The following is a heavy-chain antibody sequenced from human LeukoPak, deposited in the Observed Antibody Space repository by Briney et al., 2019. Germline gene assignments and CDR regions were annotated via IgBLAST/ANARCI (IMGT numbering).Heavy chain of an antibody. Sequence: GGSLRLSCAASGFTFSSYAMSWVRQAPGKGLEWVSAISGSGGSTYYADSVKGGFTISRDNSKNTLYLQMNSLRAEDTAVYYCAKEGTAWELRHAFDYWGQGTLVTVSS. J-gene: IGHJ4*02. CDR3: AKEGTAWELRHAFDY. D-gene: IGHD1-26*01. CDR2: ISGSGGST. V-gene: IGHV3-23*01. CDR1: GFTFSSYA.